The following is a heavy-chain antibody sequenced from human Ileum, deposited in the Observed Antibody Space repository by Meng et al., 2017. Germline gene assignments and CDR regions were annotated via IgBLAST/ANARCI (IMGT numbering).Heavy chain of an antibody. V-gene: IGHV3-74*03. CDR2: INGEGSST. J-gene: IGHJ4*02. D-gene: IGHD2-8*01. Sequence: GESLKISCAASGFTFSDSWMHWVRQAPAKGLEWVSRINGEGSSTSYADSLKGRFTISRDNAKNTLWLQMSSLRADYTAVYYCARAVDGPDYWGQGTLVTVSS. CDR3: ARAVDGPDY. CDR1: GFTFSDSW.